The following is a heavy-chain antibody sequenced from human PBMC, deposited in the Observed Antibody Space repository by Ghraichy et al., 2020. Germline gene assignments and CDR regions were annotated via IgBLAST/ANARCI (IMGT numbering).Heavy chain of an antibody. V-gene: IGHV3-15*01. CDR1: GFTFTNDW. J-gene: IGHJ4*02. CDR2: IKSKTDGETV. D-gene: IGHD1-26*01. CDR3: NIADPRWDQ. Sequence: GGSLRLSCAASGFTFTNDWMTWVRQAPGKGLEWISRIKSKTDGETVDYAAPSRGRFTISRAESKNTVYLQMNSLNTEDTAGYCCNIADPRWDQWGQGTLVAVSA.